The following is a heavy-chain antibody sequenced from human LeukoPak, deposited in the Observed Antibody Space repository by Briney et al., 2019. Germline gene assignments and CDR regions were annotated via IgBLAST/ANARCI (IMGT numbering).Heavy chain of an antibody. V-gene: IGHV3-11*01. Sequence: GGSLRLSCAAAGFTFSDYYMSWIRQAPGKGLEWVSYISSSGSTIYYADSVKGRFTISRDNAKNSLYLQMTSLRAEDTAVYYCASPYSSSWLPDDFDIWGQGTMVTVSS. CDR2: ISSSGSTI. D-gene: IGHD6-13*01. CDR3: ASPYSSSWLPDDFDI. J-gene: IGHJ3*02. CDR1: GFTFSDYY.